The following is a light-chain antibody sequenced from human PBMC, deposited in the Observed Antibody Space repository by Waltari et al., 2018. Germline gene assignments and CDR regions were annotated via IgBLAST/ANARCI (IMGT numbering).Light chain of an antibody. CDR3: QQRRNWPLT. V-gene: IGKV3-11*01. CDR1: QSVGTY. J-gene: IGKJ4*01. CDR2: DAS. Sequence: EIVLTQSQAILSFSPGERATLSCRASQSVGTYLAWYQQRPGQSPRLLIDDASYRATGIPARFSGSGSETDFTLTISSLQPEDFAVYYCQQRRNWPLTFGGGTRVQI.